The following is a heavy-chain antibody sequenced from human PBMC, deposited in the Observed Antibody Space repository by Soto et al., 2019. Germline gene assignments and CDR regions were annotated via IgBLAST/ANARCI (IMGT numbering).Heavy chain of an antibody. J-gene: IGHJ4*02. D-gene: IGHD6-19*01. CDR3: AKDRVSEHSSGWPQGH. V-gene: IGHV3-30*18. CDR1: GFTFSGYG. Sequence: QVQLVESGGGVVQPGRSLRLSCAASGFTFSGYGMHWVRQAPGKGLDWVAAISNDASTKHYADSVKGRFTISRDNSKKTLDLQMNSLSAEDTAVYYCAKDRVSEHSSGWPQGHWGQGTLVTVSS. CDR2: ISNDASTK.